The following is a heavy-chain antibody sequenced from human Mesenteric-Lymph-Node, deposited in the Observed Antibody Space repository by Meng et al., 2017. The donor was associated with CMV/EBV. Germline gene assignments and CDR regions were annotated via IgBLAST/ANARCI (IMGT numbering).Heavy chain of an antibody. J-gene: IGHJ5*02. V-gene: IGHV4-31*03. CDR1: GASISSCGYF. D-gene: IGHD3-22*01. CDR3: ARDSSGYYWFDP. Sequence: CTVSGASISSCGYFWNWIRQHPGKGLEWIGSIYHSGTTYYNPSLKSRVAISVDTSKNQFSLRLSSVTAADTAVYYCARDSSGYYWFDPWGQGTLVTVSS. CDR2: IYHSGTT.